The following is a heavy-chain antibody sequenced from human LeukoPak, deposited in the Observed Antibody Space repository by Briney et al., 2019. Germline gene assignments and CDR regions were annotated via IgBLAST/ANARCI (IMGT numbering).Heavy chain of an antibody. Sequence: SQTLSLTCTVSGGSISSGGYYWSWIRQHPGKGLEWIGYIYYSGSTYYNPSLKSRVTISVDKSKNQFSLKLSSVTAADTAVYYCARVSPITMVLGDYAQYGMDVWGKGTTVTVSS. J-gene: IGHJ6*04. CDR3: ARVSPITMVLGDYAQYGMDV. D-gene: IGHD3-10*01. V-gene: IGHV4-31*03. CDR1: GGSISSGGYY. CDR2: IYYSGST.